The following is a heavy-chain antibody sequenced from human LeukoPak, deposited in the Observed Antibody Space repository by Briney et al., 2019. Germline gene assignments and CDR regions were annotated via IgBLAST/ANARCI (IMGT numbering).Heavy chain of an antibody. CDR2: IIPIFGTA. J-gene: IGHJ3*02. V-gene: IGHV1-69*05. CDR3: ARVKSGEAAGLDAFDI. Sequence: SVKVSCKASGGSFSSYAISWVRQAPGQGLEWMGGIIPIFGTAKYAQKFQGRVTITTDESTSTAYMELSSLRSEDTAVYYCARVKSGEAAGLDAFDIWGQGTMVTVSS. CDR1: GGSFSSYA. D-gene: IGHD6-13*01.